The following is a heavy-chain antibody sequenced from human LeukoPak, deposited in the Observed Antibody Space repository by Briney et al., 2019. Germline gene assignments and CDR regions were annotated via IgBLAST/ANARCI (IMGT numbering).Heavy chain of an antibody. V-gene: IGHV1-18*01. J-gene: IGHJ4*02. D-gene: IGHD3-10*01. Sequence: ASVKVSCKAYGGTFSSYAISWVRQTPGQGLEWMGWISAYNGNTNYAQKLQGRVTMTTDTSTSTAYMELGSLRSDDTAVYYCARVAMFRTSRNDYWGQGTLVTVSS. CDR1: GGTFSSYA. CDR2: ISAYNGNT. CDR3: ARVAMFRTSRNDY.